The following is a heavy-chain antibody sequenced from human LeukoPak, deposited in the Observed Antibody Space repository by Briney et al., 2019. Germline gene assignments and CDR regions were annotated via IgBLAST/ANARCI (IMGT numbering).Heavy chain of an antibody. Sequence: SETLSLTCTVSGGSISSGSYYWSWIRQPAGKGLEWIGRIYTSGSTNYNPSLKSRVTISVDTSKNQFSLKLSSVTAADTAVYYCARQGTTAVTPFDYLGQGTLVTVSS. CDR2: IYTSGST. CDR1: GGSISSGSYY. CDR3: ARQGTTAVTPFDY. D-gene: IGHD4-23*01. V-gene: IGHV4-61*02. J-gene: IGHJ4*02.